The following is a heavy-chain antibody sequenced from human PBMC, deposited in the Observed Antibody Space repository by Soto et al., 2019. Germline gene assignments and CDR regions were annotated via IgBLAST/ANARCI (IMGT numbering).Heavy chain of an antibody. D-gene: IGHD6-13*01. Sequence: SETLSLTCTVSGGSISSSSYYWAWFCQPPGKGLKGIGSTYYSGSTHYNPSLKSRVTISVDTSTNQFSLKLSSVTAADTAVYYCARDGGEQQLVPRYYYYYYGMDVWSQGTTVTVSS. V-gene: IGHV4-39*07. CDR1: GGSISSSSYY. J-gene: IGHJ6*02. CDR3: ARDGGEQQLVPRYYYYYYGMDV. CDR2: TYYSGST.